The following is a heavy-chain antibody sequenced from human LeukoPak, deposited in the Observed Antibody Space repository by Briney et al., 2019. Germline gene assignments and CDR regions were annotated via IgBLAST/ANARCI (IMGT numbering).Heavy chain of an antibody. V-gene: IGHV3-30*04. CDR2: IPYDGSNK. CDR1: GFTFSSYA. D-gene: IGHD2-21*02. Sequence: PGGSLRLSCAASGFTFSSYAMHWVRQAPGKGLEWVAVIPYDGSNKYYADSVKGRFTISRDNSKNTLYLQMNSLRAEDTAVYYCARENIVVVTAIAGFDYWGQGTLVTVSS. J-gene: IGHJ4*02. CDR3: ARENIVVVTAIAGFDY.